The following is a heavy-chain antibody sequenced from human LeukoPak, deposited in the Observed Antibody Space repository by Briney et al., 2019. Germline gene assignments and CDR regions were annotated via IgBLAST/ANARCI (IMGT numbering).Heavy chain of an antibody. J-gene: IGHJ5*02. CDR1: GYTFTSYD. CDR2: MNPNSGNT. CDR3: ARGPSMVRGVIIKPKNWFDP. D-gene: IGHD3-10*01. Sequence: ASVKVSCKASGYTFTSYDINWVRQATGQGLEWMGWMNPNSGNTGYAQKFQGRVTMTRNTSISTAYMELSSLRSEDTAVYYCARGPSMVRGVIIKPKNWFDPWGQGTLVTVSS. V-gene: IGHV1-8*01.